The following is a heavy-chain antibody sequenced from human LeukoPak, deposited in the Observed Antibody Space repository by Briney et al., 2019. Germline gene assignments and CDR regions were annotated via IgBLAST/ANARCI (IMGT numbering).Heavy chain of an antibody. V-gene: IGHV4-38-2*02. Sequence: SETLSLTCTVSGYSISAGYHWDWIRQPPGKGLEWIGTIHHRVTTIQNPSLKSRVSMSLDTSENQFTLELSSVTAADTAVYYCARAPAQQLVRGYFDYWGQGTLVTVSS. D-gene: IGHD6-13*01. CDR3: ARAPAQQLVRGYFDY. CDR2: IHHRVTT. CDR1: GYSISAGYH. J-gene: IGHJ4*02.